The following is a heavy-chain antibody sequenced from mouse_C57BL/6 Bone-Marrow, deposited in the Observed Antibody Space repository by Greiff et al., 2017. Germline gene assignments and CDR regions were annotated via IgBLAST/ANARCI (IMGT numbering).Heavy chain of an antibody. CDR1: GYSFTGYY. V-gene: IGHV1-42*01. Sequence: VQLQQSGPELVKPGASVKISCKASGYSFTGYYMNWVKQSPEKSLEWIGEINPSTGGTTYNQKFKAKATLTVDKSSSTAYMQLKSLTSEDSAVYYCARRGDYYGSSYRYFDVWGTGTTVTVSS. CDR3: ARRGDYYGSSYRYFDV. J-gene: IGHJ1*03. D-gene: IGHD1-1*01. CDR2: INPSTGGT.